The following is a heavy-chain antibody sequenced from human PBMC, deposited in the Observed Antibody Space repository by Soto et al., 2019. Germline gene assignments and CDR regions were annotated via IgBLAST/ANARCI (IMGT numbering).Heavy chain of an antibody. V-gene: IGHV3-74*01. CDR1: GFTFSNFW. J-gene: IGHJ5*02. D-gene: IGHD6-6*01. Sequence: PGGSLRLSCAASGFTFSNFWMHWVRQAPGKGLVWVSRINRDGSSTNYADSVKGRFTISRDNAKNTLYLQVNSLRAEDTAVYYCARDPLAARPPNWSDPWGQGTLVTVSS. CDR3: ARDPLAARPPNWSDP. CDR2: INRDGSST.